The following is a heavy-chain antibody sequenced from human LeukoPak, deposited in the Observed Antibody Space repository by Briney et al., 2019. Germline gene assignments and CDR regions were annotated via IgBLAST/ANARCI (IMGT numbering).Heavy chain of an antibody. CDR1: GDSLSTYG. V-gene: IGHV3-21*01. CDR3: ARDGYTGYDRRGFAYY. D-gene: IGHD5-12*01. J-gene: IGHJ4*02. CDR2: TGATSGFT. Sequence: GGSLRLFCVGSGDSLSTYGMNWVRQAPGTGLEWVSSTGATSGFTYADSAKGRFIFSRDNAKNSVYLQMNGLRVEDTAVYYCARDGYTGYDRRGFAYYWGQGTLLTVSS.